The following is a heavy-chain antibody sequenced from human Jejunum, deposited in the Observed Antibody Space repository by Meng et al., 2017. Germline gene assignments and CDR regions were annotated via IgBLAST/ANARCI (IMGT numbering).Heavy chain of an antibody. V-gene: IGHV4-4*02. CDR3: ARGGYYSFVY. CDR1: SGTIISFYW. J-gene: IGHJ4*02. D-gene: IGHD5-18*01. Sequence: QVLYQESDAVMLEPSENLSLTVAVLSGTIISFYWWTWDRQSPGKGMGCIGEIYRSRSNNYNPYLKSRITVEVDKSKDQFYLKLTSVADADTDEYSRARGGYYSFVYWGQGTLVTVSS. CDR2: IYRSRSN.